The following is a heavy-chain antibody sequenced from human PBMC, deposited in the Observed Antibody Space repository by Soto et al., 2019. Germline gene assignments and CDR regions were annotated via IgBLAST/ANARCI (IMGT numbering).Heavy chain of an antibody. CDR2: ISAYNANA. CDR1: GYTFRNFG. Sequence: QIQLLQSGAEVKKPGASVKVTCKASGYTFRNFGISWVRQAPGQGLEWMGWISAYNANANYAQKFQGRPTMTADTSTSTAYMELRSLRSDDTAVYYFARENSYFDYWGQGTMVTVSS. V-gene: IGHV1-18*01. CDR3: ARENSYFDY. J-gene: IGHJ4*02.